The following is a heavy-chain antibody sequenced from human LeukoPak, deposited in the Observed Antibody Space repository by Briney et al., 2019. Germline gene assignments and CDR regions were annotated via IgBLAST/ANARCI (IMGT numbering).Heavy chain of an antibody. CDR3: ARGAVLVVAAQTYMDV. J-gene: IGHJ6*03. V-gene: IGHV4-4*07. Sequence: TSETLSLTCTVSGGSISSYYWSWIRQPAGKGLEWIGRIYTSGSTNYNPSLKSRVTMSVDTSKNQFSLKLSSVTAADTAVYYCARGAVLVVAAQTYMDVWGKGTTVTVSS. CDR2: IYTSGST. D-gene: IGHD2-15*01. CDR1: GGSISSYY.